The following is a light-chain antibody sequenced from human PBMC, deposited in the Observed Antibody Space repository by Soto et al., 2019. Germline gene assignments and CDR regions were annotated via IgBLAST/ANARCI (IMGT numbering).Light chain of an antibody. Sequence: DIQMTQSPSTLSASVGDRVTITCRASQSIGNWVAWYQQKPGKAPNLLIYKASSLESGVPSRFSGSGSGTEFTLTISSLQPDDFATYYCQQLNGYSVAFGQGTKVEVK. V-gene: IGKV1-5*03. CDR3: QQLNGYSVA. J-gene: IGKJ1*01. CDR2: KAS. CDR1: QSIGNW.